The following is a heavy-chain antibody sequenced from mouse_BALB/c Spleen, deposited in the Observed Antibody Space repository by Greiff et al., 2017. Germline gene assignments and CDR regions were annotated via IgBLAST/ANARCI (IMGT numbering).Heavy chain of an antibody. CDR1: GYTFTSYV. V-gene: IGHV1-14*01. CDR3: ARTGARDYYAMDY. D-gene: IGHD4-1*01. J-gene: IGHJ4*01. Sequence: EVQGVESGPELVKPGASVKMSCKASGYTFTSYVMHWVKQKPGQGLEWIGYINPYNDGTKYNEKFKGRATLTSDKSSSTAYMELSSLTSEDSAVYYCARTGARDYYAMDYWGQGTSVTVSS. CDR2: INPYNDGT.